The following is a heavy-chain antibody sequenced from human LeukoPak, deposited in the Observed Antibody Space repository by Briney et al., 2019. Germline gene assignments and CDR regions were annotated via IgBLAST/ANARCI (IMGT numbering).Heavy chain of an antibody. CDR1: GGSISSGDYY. CDR2: IYDSGST. Sequence: SETLSLTCTVSGGSISSGDYYWSWIRQPPGKGLEWVGYIYDSGSTYYNPSLKSRVTISVDTSKNQFSLKLSSVTAADTAVYYCARVAYYDILTGYYGGYFDYWGQGTLVTVSS. D-gene: IGHD3-9*01. CDR3: ARVAYYDILTGYYGGYFDY. J-gene: IGHJ4*02. V-gene: IGHV4-30-4*01.